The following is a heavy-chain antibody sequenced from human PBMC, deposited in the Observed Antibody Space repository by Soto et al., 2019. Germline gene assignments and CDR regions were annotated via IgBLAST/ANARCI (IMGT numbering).Heavy chain of an antibody. J-gene: IGHJ4*02. D-gene: IGHD3-10*01. CDR2: ISTATGNT. CDR1: GYIFTAYF. Sequence: QVVQSGAEMRKPGASVKVSCTASGYIFTAYFIHWVRQAPGQRPEWMGWISTATGNTEYSQKFQGRLTITRDTAANTVYMELGGLTSEDTSVYYCAREDGGGPLDYWGQGTLITVSS. V-gene: IGHV1-3*04. CDR3: AREDGGGPLDY.